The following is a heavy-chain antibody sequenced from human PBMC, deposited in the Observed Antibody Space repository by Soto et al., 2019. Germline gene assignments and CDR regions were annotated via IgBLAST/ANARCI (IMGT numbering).Heavy chain of an antibody. CDR1: GGSFSGYY. Sequence: TLSLTCAVYGGSFSGYYWTWIRQPPGTGLEWIGEINHSGSTNYNPSLKSRITISVDTSKNQFSLKLTSVTAADAAVYYCARDKITGLFDYWGQGTLVTVSS. J-gene: IGHJ4*02. D-gene: IGHD2-8*02. V-gene: IGHV4-34*01. CDR3: ARDKITGLFDY. CDR2: INHSGST.